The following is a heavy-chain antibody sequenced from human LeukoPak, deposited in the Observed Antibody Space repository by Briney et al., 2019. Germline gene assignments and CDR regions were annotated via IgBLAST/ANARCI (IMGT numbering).Heavy chain of an antibody. CDR2: LYYSGNT. CDR3: ARHGSTSLHYAFDI. Sequence: SENLPLTCTVSGGSISSYQWSWIRQPPGKGLEWIAYLYYSGNTNYTPSLKSRLTLSVDTSKNQFSLKLNSVIAADTALYYCARHGSTSLHYAFDIWGRGTMVTVSS. D-gene: IGHD2-2*01. J-gene: IGHJ3*02. CDR1: GGSISSYQ. V-gene: IGHV4-59*01.